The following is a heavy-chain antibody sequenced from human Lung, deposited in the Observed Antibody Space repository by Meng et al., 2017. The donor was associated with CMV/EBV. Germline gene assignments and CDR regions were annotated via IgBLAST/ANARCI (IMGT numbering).Heavy chain of an antibody. CDR2: ISSSSSYI. CDR1: GFTFSSYS. CDR3: ARGSSSSWYAGSYYFDY. J-gene: IGHJ4*02. D-gene: IGHD6-13*01. Sequence: GGSLTLXCAASGFTFSSYSMNWVRQAPGKGLEWVSSISSSSSYIYYADSVKGRFTISRDNAKNSLYLQMNSLRAEDTAVYYCARGSSSSWYAGSYYFDYWGQGXLVTVSS. V-gene: IGHV3-21*01.